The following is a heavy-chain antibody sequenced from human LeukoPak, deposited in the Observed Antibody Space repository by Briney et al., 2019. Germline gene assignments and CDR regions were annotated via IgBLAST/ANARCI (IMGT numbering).Heavy chain of an antibody. J-gene: IGHJ4*02. CDR3: ARQGRLAVAAIDY. V-gene: IGHV5-51*01. D-gene: IGHD6-19*01. Sequence: WIRQPPGKGLEWMGIIYPGDSDTRYSPSFQGQVTISADKSISTAYLQWSSLKASDTAMYYCARQGRLAVAAIDYWGQGTLATVSS. CDR2: IYPGDSDT.